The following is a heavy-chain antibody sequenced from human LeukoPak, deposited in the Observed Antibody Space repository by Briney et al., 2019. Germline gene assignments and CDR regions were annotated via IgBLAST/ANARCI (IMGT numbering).Heavy chain of an antibody. D-gene: IGHD3-22*01. Sequence: GGSLRLSCAASGFTFDEYGMSWVRQAPGKGLEWVSGINWNGGSTGYADSVKGRFTISRDNAKNSLYLQMNSLRAEDTALYYCARFEGDSSGYYYFYYWGQGTLVTVSS. V-gene: IGHV3-20*04. J-gene: IGHJ4*02. CDR1: GFTFDEYG. CDR3: ARFEGDSSGYYYFYY. CDR2: INWNGGST.